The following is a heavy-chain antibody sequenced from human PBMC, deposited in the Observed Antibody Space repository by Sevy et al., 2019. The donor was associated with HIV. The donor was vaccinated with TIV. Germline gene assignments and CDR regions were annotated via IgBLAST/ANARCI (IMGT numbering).Heavy chain of an antibody. CDR3: AREGYYYRSGTYTPPNYYGMDV. CDR1: GYTFSSYG. J-gene: IGHJ6*02. D-gene: IGHD3-10*01. CDR2: ISDYNGYT. Sequence: ASVKVSCKASGYTFSSYGISWVRQAPGQGLEWMGWISDYNGYTNYTHKFQGRVTMSTETSTRTAYMELRSLRSDDTAVYFCAREGYYYRSGTYTPPNYYGMDVWGQGTAVTLSS. V-gene: IGHV1-18*01.